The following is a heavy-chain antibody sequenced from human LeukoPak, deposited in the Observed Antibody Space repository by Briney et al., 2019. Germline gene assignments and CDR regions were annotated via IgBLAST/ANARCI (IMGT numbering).Heavy chain of an antibody. V-gene: IGHV3-49*03. D-gene: IGHD3-22*01. CDR2: IRSKPHGETT. Sequence: PGGSLRLSCTGSGFKFRDYAMSWFRQAPGQGLEWVGFIRSKPHGETTEYAASVKGRFIISRDDSKSIAYLQVNSLKTEDTAMYYCTRSYNYYDSSGYYGFDYWGQGTLVTVSS. CDR1: GFKFRDYA. J-gene: IGHJ4*02. CDR3: TRSYNYYDSSGYYGFDY.